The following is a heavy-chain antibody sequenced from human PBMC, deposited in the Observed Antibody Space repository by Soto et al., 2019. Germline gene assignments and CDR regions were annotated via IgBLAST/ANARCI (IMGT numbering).Heavy chain of an antibody. CDR1: CGSIISSNW. J-gene: IGHJ5*02. Sequence: SETLSLTCAFSCGSIISSNWWSWVRQPPGKGLEWIGEIYHSGSTNYNPSLKSRVTISVDKSKNQFSLKLSSVTAADTAVYYCARAGTILGYNWFDPWGQGTLVTVSS. CDR2: IYHSGST. D-gene: IGHD1-1*01. V-gene: IGHV4-4*02. CDR3: ARAGTILGYNWFDP.